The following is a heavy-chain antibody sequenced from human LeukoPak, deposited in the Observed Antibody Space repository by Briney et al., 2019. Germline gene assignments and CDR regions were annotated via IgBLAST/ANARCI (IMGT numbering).Heavy chain of an antibody. Sequence: GGSLRLSCAASGFTFSSYGMHWVRQAPGKGLEWVAVISYDGSNKYYADSVKGRFTISRDNSKNTLYLQMNSLRAEDTAVYYCAKEVPSLGYCSSTSCEAPYFDYWGQGTLVTVSS. CDR2: ISYDGSNK. J-gene: IGHJ4*02. V-gene: IGHV3-30*18. D-gene: IGHD2-2*01. CDR1: GFTFSSYG. CDR3: AKEVPSLGYCSSTSCEAPYFDY.